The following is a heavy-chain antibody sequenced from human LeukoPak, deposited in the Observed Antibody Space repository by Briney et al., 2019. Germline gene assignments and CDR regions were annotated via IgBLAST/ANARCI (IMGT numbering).Heavy chain of an antibody. J-gene: IGHJ1*01. D-gene: IGHD2-2*01. V-gene: IGHV1-3*01. CDR1: GYTFTSYA. Sequence: ASVKVSCKASGYTFTSYAMHWVRQAPGQRLEWMGWINAGNGNTKYSQKFQGRVTITRDTFASTAYMELSSLRSEDTAVYYCARSYCSSTSCYLYFQHWGQGTLVTVSS. CDR2: INAGNGNT. CDR3: ARSYCSSTSCYLYFQH.